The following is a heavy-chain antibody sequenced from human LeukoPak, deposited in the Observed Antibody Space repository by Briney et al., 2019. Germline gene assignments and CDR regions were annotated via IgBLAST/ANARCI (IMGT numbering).Heavy chain of an antibody. CDR2: ITGSGGST. CDR3: AKLGISDGIDY. J-gene: IGHJ4*02. Sequence: GGSLRLSCAASGFTFSSHAMTWVRQAPGKGLEWGSSITGSGGSTFYAASVKGRFTISRDNSKNTLYLQMNSLRAEDTAVYYCAKLGISDGIDYWGQGALVTVSS. D-gene: IGHD1-14*01. CDR1: GFTFSSHA. V-gene: IGHV3-23*01.